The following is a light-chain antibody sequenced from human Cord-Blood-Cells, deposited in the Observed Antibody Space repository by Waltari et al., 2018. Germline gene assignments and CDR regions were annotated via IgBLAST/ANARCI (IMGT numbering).Light chain of an antibody. J-gene: IGLJ3*02. Sequence: SYELTQPPSVSVSPGQTASITCSGDKLGDKYACWYQQKPGQSPVLVIYQDSKRPSGILVRFAGSNSGNTATLSISGTHAMDEADYFCQVWDSSTGVFGGGTKLTFL. CDR3: QVWDSSTGV. CDR2: QDS. V-gene: IGLV3-1*01. CDR1: KLGDKY.